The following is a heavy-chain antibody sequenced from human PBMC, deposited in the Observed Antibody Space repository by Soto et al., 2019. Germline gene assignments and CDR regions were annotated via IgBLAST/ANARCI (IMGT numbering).Heavy chain of an antibody. Sequence: PGGSLRLSCAASGFTFSGSAMHWVRQASGKGLEWVGRIRSKANSYATAYAASVKGRFTISRDDSKNTLYLQMNSLRAEDTAVNYCAKRPYDNSGYYYWFHYWGQGTLVTVSS. V-gene: IGHV3-73*01. CDR1: GFTFSGSA. CDR2: IRSKANSYAT. D-gene: IGHD3-22*01. CDR3: AKRPYDNSGYYYWFHY. J-gene: IGHJ4*02.